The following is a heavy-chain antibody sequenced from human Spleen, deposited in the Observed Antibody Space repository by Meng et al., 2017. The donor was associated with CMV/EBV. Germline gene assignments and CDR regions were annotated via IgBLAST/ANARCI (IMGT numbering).Heavy chain of an antibody. CDR2: MNANSGNT. CDR3: ARGEEGISSWFDP. V-gene: IGHV1-8*03. J-gene: IGHJ5*02. Sequence: ASVKVSCKASGYTFTGYYMHWVRQATGQGLEWMGWMNANSGNTGYAQKFQDRVTFTRNTSISTAYMELSSLTSEDTAVYYCARGEEGISSWFDPWGQGTLVTVSS. D-gene: IGHD6-6*01. CDR1: GYTFTGYY.